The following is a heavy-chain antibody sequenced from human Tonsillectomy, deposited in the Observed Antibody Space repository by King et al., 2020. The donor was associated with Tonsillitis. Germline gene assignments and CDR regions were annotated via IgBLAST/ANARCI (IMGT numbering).Heavy chain of an antibody. J-gene: IGHJ3*02. D-gene: IGHD3-22*01. CDR2: MSLNSGSI. CDR3: AKGHDSSGYYYIDDAFDI. V-gene: IGHV3-9*01. CDR1: GFTFDDYA. Sequence: VQLVESGGGLAQPGRSLRLPCAASGFTFDDYAMHWVRPAPGKGLEWVSGMSLNSGSIGYADFVKGRFTISRDNAKNSLYLQMNSLRAEDTALYYCAKGHDSSGYYYIDDAFDIWGQGTMVTVSS.